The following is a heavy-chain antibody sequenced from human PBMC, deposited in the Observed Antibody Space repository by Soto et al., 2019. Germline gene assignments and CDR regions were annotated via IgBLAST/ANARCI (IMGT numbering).Heavy chain of an antibody. CDR2: ISSSSSYI. J-gene: IGHJ3*02. Sequence: GGSLRLSCAASGFTFSSYSMNWVRQAPGKGLEWVSSISSSSSYIYYADSVKGRFTISRDNAKNSLYLQMNSLRAEDTAVYYCARVSVAYDAFDIWGQGTMVTVSS. D-gene: IGHD5-12*01. CDR3: ARVSVAYDAFDI. CDR1: GFTFSSYS. V-gene: IGHV3-21*01.